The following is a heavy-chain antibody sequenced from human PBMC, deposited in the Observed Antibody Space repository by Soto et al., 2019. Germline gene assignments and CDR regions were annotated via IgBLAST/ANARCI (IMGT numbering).Heavy chain of an antibody. CDR1: SGSISSSNW. CDR2: IDHSGST. J-gene: IGHJ6*03. Sequence: QVQLQESGPGLVKPSGTLSLTCAVSSGSISSSNWWSWVRQPPGKGLEWIGEIDHSGSTNYNPSLKSRVTISVDKSKNQFSLKLSSVTAADTAVYYCASHSSGFPSYYYYMDVWGKGTTVTVSS. CDR3: ASHSSGFPSYYYYMDV. V-gene: IGHV4-4*02. D-gene: IGHD6-19*01.